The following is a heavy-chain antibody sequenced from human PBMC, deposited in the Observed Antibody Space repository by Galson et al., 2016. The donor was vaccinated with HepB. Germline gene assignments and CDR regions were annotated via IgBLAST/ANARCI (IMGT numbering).Heavy chain of an antibody. V-gene: IGHV4-59*01. Sequence: SETLSLTCTVSGGAISNYFWSWIRQPPGKGLEWIGYIYHSGNTDYSPSLKSRVTISRDTSRNQFSLKLTSVTAADSAVYYCARAYASSWFPDGLDVWGQGTTVTVSS. D-gene: IGHD6-13*01. J-gene: IGHJ6*02. CDR1: GGAISNYF. CDR2: IYHSGNT. CDR3: ARAYASSWFPDGLDV.